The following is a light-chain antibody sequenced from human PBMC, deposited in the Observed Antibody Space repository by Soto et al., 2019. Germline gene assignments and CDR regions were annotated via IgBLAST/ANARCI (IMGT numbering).Light chain of an antibody. CDR2: GVS. CDR1: QNVAKF. CDR3: QQSYSGPPT. Sequence: DIQVTQSPFSLSASLGDRVAITCRTSQNVAKFLNWYQQRPGKAPKLLILGVSSLQSGVPSRFSGSGSGTEFTLTISSLQPDDCVTYYCQQSYSGPPTFGQGTKVEIK. J-gene: IGKJ2*01. V-gene: IGKV1-39*01.